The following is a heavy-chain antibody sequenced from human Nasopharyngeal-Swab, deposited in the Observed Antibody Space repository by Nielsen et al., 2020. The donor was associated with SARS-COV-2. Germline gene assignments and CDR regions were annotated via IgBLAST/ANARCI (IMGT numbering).Heavy chain of an antibody. CDR3: AVEIGYLDYYYYGMDV. CDR1: GFTFSSYS. Sequence: GESLKISCAASGFTFSSYSMNWVRQAPGKGLEWVSYISSSSSTIYYADSVKGRFTISRDNAKNSLYLQMNSLRDEDTAVYYCAVEIGYLDYYYYGMDVWGQGTTVTVSS. CDR2: ISSSSSTI. V-gene: IGHV3-48*02. J-gene: IGHJ6*02. D-gene: IGHD2-15*01.